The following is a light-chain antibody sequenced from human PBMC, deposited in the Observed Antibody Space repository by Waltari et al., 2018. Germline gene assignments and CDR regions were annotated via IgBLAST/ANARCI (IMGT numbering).Light chain of an antibody. CDR3: QHYVSLPVT. V-gene: IGKV3-20*01. CDR2: GAS. J-gene: IGKJ1*01. CDR1: QSVSRA. Sequence: IVLTQSPGTPSLSPGAVATISCRASQSVSRALAWYQQNPGQAPRLLIYGASNRATGIPDRFSGSGSGTDFSLIISRLEPEDCAVYYCQHYVSLPVTFGQGTKVEIK.